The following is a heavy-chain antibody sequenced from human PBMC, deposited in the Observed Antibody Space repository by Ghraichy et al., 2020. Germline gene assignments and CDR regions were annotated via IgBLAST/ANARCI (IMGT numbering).Heavy chain of an antibody. CDR3: AKDLNYDSSGYYDLDAFDI. CDR1: GFTFSSYA. CDR2: ISGSGGST. J-gene: IGHJ3*02. Sequence: GGSLRLSCAASGFTFSSYAMSWVRQAPGKGLEWVSAISGSGGSTYYADSVKGRFTISRDNSKNTLYLQMNSLRAEDTAVYYCAKDLNYDSSGYYDLDAFDIGGQGTMVTVSS. V-gene: IGHV3-23*01. D-gene: IGHD3-22*01.